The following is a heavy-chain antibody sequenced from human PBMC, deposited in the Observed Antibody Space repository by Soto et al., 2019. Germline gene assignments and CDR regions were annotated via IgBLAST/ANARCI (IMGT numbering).Heavy chain of an antibody. CDR2: ISYDGSNK. CDR1: GFTFSSYD. CDR3: ARVARGVGATTVHFDY. Sequence: QVQLVESGGGVVQPGRSLRLSCAASGFTFSSYDMHWVRQAPGKGLEWVAVISYDGSNKYYADSVKGRFTISRDNSKNTLYLQINSLRAEDTAVYYCARVARGVGATTVHFDYWGQGTLVTVSS. D-gene: IGHD1-26*01. V-gene: IGHV3-30-3*01. J-gene: IGHJ4*02.